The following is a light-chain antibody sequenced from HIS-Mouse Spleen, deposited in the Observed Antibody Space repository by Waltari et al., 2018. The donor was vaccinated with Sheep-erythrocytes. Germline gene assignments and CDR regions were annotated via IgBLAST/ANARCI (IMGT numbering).Light chain of an antibody. J-gene: IGKJ1*01. Sequence: DTQMTQPPSSVSASVGDRVTITCRASQGISSWLGWYQQKPGKAPKLLIYAASSLQSGVPSRFSGSGSGTDFTLTISSLQPEDFATCYCQQANSFPPTFGQRTKVEIK. V-gene: IGKV1-12*01. CDR2: AAS. CDR3: QQANSFPPT. CDR1: QGISSW.